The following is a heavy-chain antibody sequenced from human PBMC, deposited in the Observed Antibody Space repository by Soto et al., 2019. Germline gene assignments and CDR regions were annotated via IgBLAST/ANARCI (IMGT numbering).Heavy chain of an antibody. CDR3: AREWRYGTGTKYYFDY. CDR1: GYTFTSYY. CDR2: INPSGGST. V-gene: IGHV1-46*01. J-gene: IGHJ4*02. D-gene: IGHD1-7*01. Sequence: QVQLVQSGAEGKKPGASVKVSCKASGYTFTSYYMHWVRQAPGQGLEWMGIINPSGGSTSYAQKFHGRVTMTRDTSTSTVYMELSSLRSEDTAVYYCAREWRYGTGTKYYFDYWGQGTLVTVSS.